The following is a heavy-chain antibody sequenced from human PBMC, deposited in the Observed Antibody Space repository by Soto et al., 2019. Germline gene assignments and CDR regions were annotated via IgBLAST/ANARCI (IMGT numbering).Heavy chain of an antibody. D-gene: IGHD2-15*01. V-gene: IGHV3-23*01. Sequence: GGSLRLSCAASGFTFSSYAMSWVRQAPGKGLEWVSAISGSGGSTYYADSVKGRFTISRDNSKNTLYLQMNSLRAEDTAVYYCAKDRAYCSGGSCYSYYYYYMDVWGKGTTVTVSS. J-gene: IGHJ6*03. CDR3: AKDRAYCSGGSCYSYYYYYMDV. CDR1: GFTFSSYA. CDR2: ISGSGGST.